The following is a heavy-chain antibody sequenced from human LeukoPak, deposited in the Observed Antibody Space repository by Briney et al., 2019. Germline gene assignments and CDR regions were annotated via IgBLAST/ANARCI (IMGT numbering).Heavy chain of an antibody. Sequence: AGESLRISCKGSGYSFTSYWISWVRQMPGKGQEWMGRIDPSDSYTNYSPSFQGHVTISADKSISTAYLQWSSLKASDTAMYYCARLYCSGGSCYSRYYGMDVWGKGTTVTVSS. CDR1: GYSFTSYW. CDR3: ARLYCSGGSCYSRYYGMDV. V-gene: IGHV5-10-1*01. D-gene: IGHD2-15*01. J-gene: IGHJ6*04. CDR2: IDPSDSYT.